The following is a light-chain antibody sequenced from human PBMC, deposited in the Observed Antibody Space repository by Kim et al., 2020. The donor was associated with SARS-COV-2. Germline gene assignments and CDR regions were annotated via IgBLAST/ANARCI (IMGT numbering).Light chain of an antibody. CDR1: QSVRSSY. CDR3: QQYVSSPRT. CDR2: DTS. V-gene: IGKV3-20*01. J-gene: IGKJ1*01. Sequence: SPVERVTLSCRASQSVRSSYLAWYQQKPGQAPRLLIYDTSSRATGIPDRFSGSGSGTDFTLTISKLEPEDSAVYYCQQYVSSPRTFGQGTKVDIK.